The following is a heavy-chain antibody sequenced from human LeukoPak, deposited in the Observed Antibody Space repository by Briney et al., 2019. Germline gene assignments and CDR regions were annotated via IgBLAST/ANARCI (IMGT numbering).Heavy chain of an antibody. V-gene: IGHV1-18*01. CDR1: GYTFTSYG. J-gene: IGHJ3*02. Sequence: ASVKVSCKASGYTFTSYGISRVRQAPGQGLEWMGWISAYNGNTNYAQKLQGRVTMTTDTSTSTTNMELRSLRTDDTAVYCCARDNDERGFSSSWYGFGFFDIWGQGTMVTVSS. CDR3: ARDNDERGFSSSWYGFGFFDI. D-gene: IGHD6-13*01. CDR2: ISAYNGNT.